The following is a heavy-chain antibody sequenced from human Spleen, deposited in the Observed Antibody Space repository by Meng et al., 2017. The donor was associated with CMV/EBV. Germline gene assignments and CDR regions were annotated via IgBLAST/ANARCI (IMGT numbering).Heavy chain of an antibody. CDR2: IYRGGST. D-gene: IGHD6-19*01. CDR3: ARVKLAAQYKWFDP. Sequence: GESLKISCAASGFTVSSNYMTWVRQAPRKGLEWVSLIYRGGSTEYADSVKGRFTISRDTSMNTLYLQMNSLRDEDTAFYYCARVKLAAQYKWFDPWGQGTLVTVSS. CDR1: GFTVSSNY. J-gene: IGHJ5*02. V-gene: IGHV3-53*01.